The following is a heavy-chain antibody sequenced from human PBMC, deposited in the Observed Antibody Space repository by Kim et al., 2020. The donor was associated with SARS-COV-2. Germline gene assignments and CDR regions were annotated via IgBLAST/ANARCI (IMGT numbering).Heavy chain of an antibody. J-gene: IGHJ3*02. D-gene: IGHD3-22*01. V-gene: IGHV3-7*01. CDR1: GFTFGDYW. CDR2: IMHDGSEK. Sequence: GGSLRLSCAAFGFTFGDYWMSWVRQAPGKGLEWVADIMHDGSEKYCLDSVKGRITISRDNAKKSLFLQMDSLRAEDTVVYYCARDRHYYDSSGNYSLDAFDMWGEGTMVTVSS. CDR3: ARDRHYYDSSGNYSLDAFDM.